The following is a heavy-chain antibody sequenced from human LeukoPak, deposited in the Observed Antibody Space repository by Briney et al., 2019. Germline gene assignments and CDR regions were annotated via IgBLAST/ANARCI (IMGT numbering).Heavy chain of an antibody. V-gene: IGHV3-23*01. CDR2: ISHSGVRT. CDR3: AKGPGYYDSSGYYDY. J-gene: IGHJ4*02. D-gene: IGHD3-22*01. CDR1: GFTFTNYA. Sequence: PGGSLRLSCAASGFTFTNYAMSWVRQAPGKGLDWVSTISHSGVRTYSADSVKGRFTISRDNSKNTLYLQMNSLRAEDTALYYCAKGPGYYDSSGYYDYWGQGTLVTVSS.